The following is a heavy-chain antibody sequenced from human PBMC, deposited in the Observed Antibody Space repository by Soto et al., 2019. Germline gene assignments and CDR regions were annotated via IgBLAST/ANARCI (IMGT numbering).Heavy chain of an antibody. J-gene: IGHJ4*02. CDR1: GFTFSAYG. V-gene: IGHV3-30*18. D-gene: IGHD3-10*01. CDR3: AKDSGRGSADYYFDY. CDR2: ISNDGNNK. Sequence: GGSLRLSCAASGFTFSAYGMHWVRQAPGKGLERVAVISNDGNNKYHADSVKGRFTISKDNSKNTLYLQMNNLRAEDTAVYYCAKDSGRGSADYYFDYWGQGTLVTVSS.